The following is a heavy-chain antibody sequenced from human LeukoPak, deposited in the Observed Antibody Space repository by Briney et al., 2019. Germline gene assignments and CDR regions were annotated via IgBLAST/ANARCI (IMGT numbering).Heavy chain of an antibody. CDR1: GGSFSGYY. CDR3: ARDVTMIRRRSYFDY. D-gene: IGHD3-22*01. J-gene: IGHJ4*02. V-gene: IGHV4-34*01. CDR2: INHSGST. Sequence: SETLSLTCAVYGGSFSGYYWSWIRQPPGNGLEWIGEINHSGSTNYNPSLKSRVTISVDTSKNQFSLKLSSVTAADTAVYYCARDVTMIRRRSYFDYWGQGTLVTVSS.